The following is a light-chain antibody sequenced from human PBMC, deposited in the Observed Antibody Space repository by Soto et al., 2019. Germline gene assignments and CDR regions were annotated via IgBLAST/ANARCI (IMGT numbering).Light chain of an antibody. CDR1: SSDVGGSGL. J-gene: IGLJ2*01. V-gene: IGLV2-14*02. CDR2: EGF. Sequence: QSVLTQPASVSGSPAQSITISCTGSSSDVGGSGLVSWYQFHPGKAPKLLIFEGFKRPSGVSHRFSGSKSGNTASLTISGLQTEDEADYYCSSFSSITREVFGGGTKVTVL. CDR3: SSFSSITREV.